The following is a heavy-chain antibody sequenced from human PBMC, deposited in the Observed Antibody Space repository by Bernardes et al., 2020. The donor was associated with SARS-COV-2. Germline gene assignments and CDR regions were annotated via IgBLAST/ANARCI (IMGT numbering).Heavy chain of an antibody. J-gene: IGHJ6*03. D-gene: IGHD2-2*01. CDR3: ARRSNCSSTSCYLGYYYYYMDV. V-gene: IGHV4-39*07. CDR2: IYYSGST. Sequence: SETLSLTCTVSGGSISSSSYYWGWIRQPPGKGLEWIGSIYYSGSTYYNPSLKSRVTISVDTSKNQFSLKLSSVTAADTAVYYCARRSNCSSTSCYLGYYYYYMDVWGKGTTVTVSS. CDR1: GGSISSSSYY.